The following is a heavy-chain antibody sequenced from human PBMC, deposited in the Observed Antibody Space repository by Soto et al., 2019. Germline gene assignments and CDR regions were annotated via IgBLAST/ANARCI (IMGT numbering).Heavy chain of an antibody. Sequence: VASVKVSCKASGYTFTSYGINWVRQAPGQGLEWMGWINPNSGGTNYAQKFQGRVTMTRDTSISTAYMELSRLRSDDTAVYYCASSPWRYYDSSGYYYFDYWGQGTLVTVSS. D-gene: IGHD3-22*01. J-gene: IGHJ4*02. V-gene: IGHV1-2*02. CDR3: ASSPWRYYDSSGYYYFDY. CDR1: GYTFTSYG. CDR2: INPNSGGT.